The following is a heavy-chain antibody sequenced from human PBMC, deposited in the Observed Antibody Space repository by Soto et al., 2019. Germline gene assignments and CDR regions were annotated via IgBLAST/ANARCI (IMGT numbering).Heavy chain of an antibody. D-gene: IGHD6-13*01. CDR2: ILYDGSNK. J-gene: IGHJ4*02. V-gene: IGHV3-30-3*01. Sequence: QVQLVESGGGVVQPGRSLRLSCAASGFTFSSYAMHWVRQAPGKGLEWVAVILYDGSNKYYADSVKGRFTISRDNSKNTLYLQMNSLRAEDTAVYYCARDRIRAAAGYFDYWGQGTLVTVSS. CDR3: ARDRIRAAAGYFDY. CDR1: GFTFSSYA.